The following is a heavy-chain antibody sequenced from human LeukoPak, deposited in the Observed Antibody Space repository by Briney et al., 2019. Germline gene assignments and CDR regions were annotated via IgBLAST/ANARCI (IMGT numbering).Heavy chain of an antibody. Sequence: GASVKVSCKASGYTFTGYYMHWVRQAPGQGLECMGIINPSGGNTNYAQKFQGRVTMTRDMSTSTVYMELRSLRSEDTAVYYCARGGVVAGGLDYWGQGTRVTVSS. CDR2: INPSGGNT. CDR3: ARGGVVAGGLDY. D-gene: IGHD2-15*01. J-gene: IGHJ4*02. CDR1: GYTFTGYY. V-gene: IGHV1-46*01.